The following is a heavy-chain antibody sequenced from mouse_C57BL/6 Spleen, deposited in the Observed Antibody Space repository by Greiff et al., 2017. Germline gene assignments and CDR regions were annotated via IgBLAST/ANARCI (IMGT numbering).Heavy chain of an antibody. Sequence: QSGPGLVKPSQSLSLTCSVTGYSITSGYYWNWIRQFPGNQLEWMGYISYDGSNNYNPSLKNRISITRDTSKNQFFLKLNSVTTEDTATYYCARPANWDAWFAYWGQGTLVTVSA. V-gene: IGHV3-6*01. CDR2: ISYDGSN. J-gene: IGHJ3*01. D-gene: IGHD4-1*01. CDR3: ARPANWDAWFAY. CDR1: GYSITSGYY.